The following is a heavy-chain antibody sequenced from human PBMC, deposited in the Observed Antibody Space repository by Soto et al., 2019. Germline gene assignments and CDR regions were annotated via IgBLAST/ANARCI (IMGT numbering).Heavy chain of an antibody. CDR3: ARHLGARGYSYGPLDY. Sequence: SETLSLACTVSGGSISSSSDDGGWIRQPPGKGLEWIGSIYYSGSTYYNPSLKSRVTISVDTSKNQFSLKLSSVTAADTAVYYCARHLGARGYSYGPLDYWGQGTLVTVPS. CDR2: IYYSGST. CDR1: GGSISSSSDD. D-gene: IGHD5-18*01. J-gene: IGHJ4*02. V-gene: IGHV4-39*01.